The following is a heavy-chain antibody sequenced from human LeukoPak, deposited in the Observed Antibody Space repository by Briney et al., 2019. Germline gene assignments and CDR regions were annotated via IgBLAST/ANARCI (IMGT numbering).Heavy chain of an antibody. J-gene: IGHJ3*02. CDR2: ISAYNGNT. V-gene: IGHV1-18*01. CDR3: ARDRAGFRAFDI. CDR1: GYTFTSYG. Sequence: GASVKVSCKASGYTFTSYGISWVPQAPGHGLEWMGWISAYNGNTNYAQNLQGRATMTTDTSTSTAYMELRSLRSDDTAVYYCARDRAGFRAFDIWGQGTMVTVSS. D-gene: IGHD3-10*01.